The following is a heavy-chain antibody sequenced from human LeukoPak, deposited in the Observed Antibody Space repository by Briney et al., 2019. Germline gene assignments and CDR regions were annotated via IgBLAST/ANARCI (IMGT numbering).Heavy chain of an antibody. V-gene: IGHV3-30-3*01. CDR1: GFTFSSYA. Sequence: GRSLRLSCAASGFTFSSYAMHWVRQAPGKGLEWVAVISYDGSNKYYADSVKGRFTISRDNSKNTLYLQMNSLRAEDTAVYYCARDYGYSSSWYLYWGQGTLVTVSS. J-gene: IGHJ4*02. CDR3: ARDYGYSSSWYLY. D-gene: IGHD6-13*01. CDR2: ISYDGSNK.